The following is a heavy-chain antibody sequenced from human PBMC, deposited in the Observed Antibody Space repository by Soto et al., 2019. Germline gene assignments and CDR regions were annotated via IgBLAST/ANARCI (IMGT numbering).Heavy chain of an antibody. J-gene: IGHJ4*02. V-gene: IGHV1-8*01. CDR2: MNPNSGNT. D-gene: IGHD3-22*01. CDR3: ARDAFYYDGPSGIYYFDY. Sequence: ASVKVSCKASGYTFTSYDINWVRQATGQGLEWMGWMNPNSGNTGYAQKFQGRVTMTRNTSISTAYMELSSLTSDDTAVYYCARDAFYYDGPSGIYYFDYWGQGTPVTVSS. CDR1: GYTFTSYD.